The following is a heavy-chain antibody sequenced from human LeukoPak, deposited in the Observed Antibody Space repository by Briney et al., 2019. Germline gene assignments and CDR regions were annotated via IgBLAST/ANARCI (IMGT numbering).Heavy chain of an antibody. D-gene: IGHD3-22*01. CDR3: WASDYYDSSGYYYSFGY. Sequence: ASVKVSCKASGYTFTSYYMHWVRQAPGQGLEWMGIINPSGGSTSYAQKFQGRVTMTRDTSTSTVYMELSSLRSEDTAVYYCWASDYYDSSGYYYSFGYWGQGTLVTVSS. CDR1: GYTFTSYY. V-gene: IGHV1-46*01. J-gene: IGHJ4*02. CDR2: INPSGGST.